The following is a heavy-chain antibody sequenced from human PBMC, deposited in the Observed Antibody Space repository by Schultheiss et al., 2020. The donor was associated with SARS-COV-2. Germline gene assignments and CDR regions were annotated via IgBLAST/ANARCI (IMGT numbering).Heavy chain of an antibody. D-gene: IGHD2-2*01. CDR3: AKDIVVVPAATGQGAFDL. J-gene: IGHJ3*01. V-gene: IGHV3-33*06. CDR2: IWYDGSNK. CDR1: GFTFSSYG. Sequence: GGSLRLSCAASGFTFSSYGMHWVRQAPGKGLEWVAVIWYDGSNKYYADSVKGRFTISRDNSKNTLYLQMNSLRAEDTAVYYCAKDIVVVPAATGQGAFDLWGQGTMVSGS.